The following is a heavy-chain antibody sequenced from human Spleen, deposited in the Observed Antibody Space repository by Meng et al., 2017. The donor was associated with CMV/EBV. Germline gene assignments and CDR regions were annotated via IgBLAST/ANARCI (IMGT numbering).Heavy chain of an antibody. Sequence: SETLSLTCTVSSYSISSGYYWGWIRQAPGKGLEWIGTIYQSGRTYYNPSLKGRVTLSVDTSKKQFSLKVTSVTAADTAIYYCARMQGGEGYFDYWGRGTLVTVSS. D-gene: IGHD3-16*01. V-gene: IGHV4-38-2*02. CDR2: IYQSGRT. J-gene: IGHJ4*01. CDR1: SYSISSGYY. CDR3: ARMQGGEGYFDY.